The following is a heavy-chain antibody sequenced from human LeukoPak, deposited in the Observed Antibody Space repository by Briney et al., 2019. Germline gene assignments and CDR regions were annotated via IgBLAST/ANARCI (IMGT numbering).Heavy chain of an antibody. CDR2: INPSGGST. CDR1: GYTLTSYY. Sequence: ASVKCSCNAPGYTLTSYYIHWVRQAPGQGLEWRGIINPSGGSTTYAQNFQARVTMTTDMSTSTVYMEVGSLRSEDTAVYYCARGTSLVPAASEHWGQGTLVTVSS. J-gene: IGHJ1*01. V-gene: IGHV1-46*01. CDR3: ARGTSLVPAASEH. D-gene: IGHD2-2*01.